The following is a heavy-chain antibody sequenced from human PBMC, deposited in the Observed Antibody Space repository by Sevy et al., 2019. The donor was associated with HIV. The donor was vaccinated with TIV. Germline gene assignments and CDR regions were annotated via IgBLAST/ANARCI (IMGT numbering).Heavy chain of an antibody. CDR2: IYPGDSDT. Sequence: GESLKISCKGSGYRFTDYWIVWVRQMPGKGLEWMGIIYPGDSDTTYSPSFQGQVTISVDKSISTAYLQWRSLKASDTAIFYCARGARGTLPSYYYYPMDVSGQGTSVTVSS. CDR3: ARGARGTLPSYYYYPMDV. CDR1: GYRFTDYW. D-gene: IGHD1-1*01. J-gene: IGHJ6*02. V-gene: IGHV5-51*01.